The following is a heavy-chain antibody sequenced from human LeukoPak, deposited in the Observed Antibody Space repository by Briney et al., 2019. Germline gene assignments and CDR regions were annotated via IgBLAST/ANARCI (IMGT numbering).Heavy chain of an antibody. CDR1: GFTFSSYG. D-gene: IGHD3-22*01. V-gene: IGHV3-30*03. CDR3: ASNYYDSSGYYHPFDY. J-gene: IGHJ4*02. Sequence: GGSLRLSCAASGFTFSSYGMHWVRQAPGKGLEWVAVISYDGSNKYYADSVKGRFTISRDNSKNTLYLQMNSLRAEDTAVYYCASNYYDSSGYYHPFDYWGQGTLVTVSS. CDR2: ISYDGSNK.